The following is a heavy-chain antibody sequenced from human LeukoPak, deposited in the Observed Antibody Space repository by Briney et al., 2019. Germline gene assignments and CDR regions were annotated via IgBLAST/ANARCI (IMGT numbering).Heavy chain of an antibody. CDR1: GYTFTGYY. J-gene: IGHJ3*02. D-gene: IGHD1-7*01. CDR2: INPNSGGT. CDR3: AGANWNYAGAFDI. Sequence: ASVKVSCKASGYTFTGYYMHWVRQAPGQGLEWMGWINPNSGGTNYAQKFQGRVTMTRDTSISTAYMELSRLRSDDTAVYYCAGANWNYAGAFDIWGQGTMVTVSS. V-gene: IGHV1-2*02.